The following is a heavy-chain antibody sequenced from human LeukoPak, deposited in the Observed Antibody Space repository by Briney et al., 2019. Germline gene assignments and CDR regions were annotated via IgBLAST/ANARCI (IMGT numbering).Heavy chain of an antibody. D-gene: IGHD3-16*01. V-gene: IGHV4-34*01. CDR2: INHSGST. CDR3: AGVWWNRRLGSDY. J-gene: IGHJ4*02. Sequence: PSETLSLTCAVYGGSFSGYYWSWIRQPPGKGLEWIGEINHSGSTNYNPSLKSRVTISVDTSKNQFSLKLSSVTAADTAVYYCAGVWWNRRLGSDYWGQGTLVTVSS. CDR1: GGSFSGYY.